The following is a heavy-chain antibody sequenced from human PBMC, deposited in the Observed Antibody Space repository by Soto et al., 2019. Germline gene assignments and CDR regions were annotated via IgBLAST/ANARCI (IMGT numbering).Heavy chain of an antibody. V-gene: IGHV3-23*01. CDR3: ATYSSPFDY. Sequence: EVQLMESGGGLVQPGGSLRLSCAASEFSFSSYALNWVRQAPGKGLEWVSAISATGTTTYYADSVKGRFTISRDNSKITLFLQMDSLSPEYTAVYYCATYSSPFDYGGQGTLVTVSS. CDR2: ISATGTTT. J-gene: IGHJ4*02. D-gene: IGHD6-13*01. CDR1: EFSFSSYA.